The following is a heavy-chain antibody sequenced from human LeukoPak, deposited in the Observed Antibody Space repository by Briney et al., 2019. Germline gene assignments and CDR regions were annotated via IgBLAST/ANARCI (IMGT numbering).Heavy chain of an antibody. CDR3: ARSILRYYYAASGYYPYFFDY. J-gene: IGHJ4*02. Sequence: SETLSLTCTVSGGSISSYYWSWLRQPPGKGLEYIGYTHYSGSTNYNPSLKSRVTISLDTSGNQFSLKLSSVTAADTAVYYCARSILRYYYAASGYYPYFFDYWGQGMLVTVSS. V-gene: IGHV4-59*12. CDR1: GGSISSYY. D-gene: IGHD3-22*01. CDR2: THYSGST.